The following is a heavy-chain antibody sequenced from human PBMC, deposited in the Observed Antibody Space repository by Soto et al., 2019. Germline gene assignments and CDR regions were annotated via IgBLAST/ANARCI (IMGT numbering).Heavy chain of an antibody. J-gene: IGHJ5*02. CDR3: ARDLDCSSTSCYRYNWFDP. CDR2: ISAYNGNT. Sequence: QVQLVQSGAEVKKPGASVKVSCKASGYTFTSYGISWVRQAPGQGLEWMGWISAYNGNTSYAQKLQGRVTMTTDTSTSTAYMELRSLRSDDTAVYYCARDLDCSSTSCYRYNWFDPWGQGTLVTVSS. D-gene: IGHD2-2*01. V-gene: IGHV1-18*01. CDR1: GYTFTSYG.